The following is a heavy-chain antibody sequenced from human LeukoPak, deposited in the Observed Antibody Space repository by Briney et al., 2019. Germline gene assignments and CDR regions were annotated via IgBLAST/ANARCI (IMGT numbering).Heavy chain of an antibody. V-gene: IGHV3-23*01. CDR3: AKVPYSSSPLYYMDV. D-gene: IGHD6-13*01. CDR1: GFIFSSYA. J-gene: IGHJ6*03. CDR2: ISGSGGST. Sequence: QPGGSLRLSCAASGFIFSSYAMNWVRQTPGKGLEWVSAISGSGGSTYHADSVKGRFTISRDNSKNTLYLQMNSLRAEDTAVYYCAKVPYSSSPLYYMDVWGKGTTVTVSS.